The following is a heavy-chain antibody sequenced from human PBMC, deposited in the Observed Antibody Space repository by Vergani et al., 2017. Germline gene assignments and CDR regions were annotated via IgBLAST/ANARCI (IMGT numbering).Heavy chain of an antibody. V-gene: IGHV1-69*02. CDR3: ARGGGGSELYGMDV. CDR2: IIPILGIA. D-gene: IGHD2-15*01. CDR1: GGTFISYT. J-gene: IGHJ6*01. Sequence: QVQLVQSGAEVKKPGSSVKVSCKASGGTFISYTISWVRQAPGQGLEWMGRIIPILGIANYAQKFQGRVTVTADKSTSTAYMELRSLRSEDTAVYYCARGGGGSELYGMDVWGQGTTVTVSS.